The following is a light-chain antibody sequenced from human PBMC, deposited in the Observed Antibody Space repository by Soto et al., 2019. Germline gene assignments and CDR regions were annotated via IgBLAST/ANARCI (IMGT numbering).Light chain of an antibody. J-gene: IGKJ1*01. V-gene: IGKV3-20*01. CDR2: GAS. CDR1: QSVSSSY. Sequence: EIVMTQSPATLSVSPGERATLSCRASQSVSSSYLAWYQQKPGQPPRVLIYGASSRATGIPDRFSGSGSGTDFTLTISRLEPEDFAVYYCQQYGSSPTFGQGTKVDIK. CDR3: QQYGSSPT.